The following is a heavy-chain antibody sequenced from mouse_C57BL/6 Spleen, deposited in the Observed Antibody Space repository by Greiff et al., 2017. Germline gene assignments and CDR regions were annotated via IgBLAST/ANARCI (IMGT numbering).Heavy chain of an antibody. J-gene: IGHJ1*03. V-gene: IGHV3-6*01. D-gene: IGHD2-3*01. CDR1: GYSITSGYY. CDR3: ARGGDGYYVRAGYFDV. Sequence: EVQLVESGPGLVKPSQSLSLTCSVTGYSITSGYYWNWIRQFPGNKLEWMGYISYDGSNNYNPSLKNRISITRDTSKNQFFLKLNSVTTEDTATYYCARGGDGYYVRAGYFDVWGTGTTVTVSS. CDR2: ISYDGSN.